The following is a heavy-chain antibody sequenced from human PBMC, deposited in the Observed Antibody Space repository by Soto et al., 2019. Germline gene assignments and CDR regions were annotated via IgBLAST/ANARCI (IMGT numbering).Heavy chain of an antibody. J-gene: IGHJ4*02. D-gene: IGHD6-13*01. V-gene: IGHV3-23*01. Sequence: VGSLRLSCAASGFTFSSYAMSWVRQAPGKGLEWVSAISGSGGSTYYADSVKGRFTISRDNSKNTLYLQMNSLRAGDTAVYYCAKDYSSSWYRTGFDYWGQGTLVPVSS. CDR3: AKDYSSSWYRTGFDY. CDR1: GFTFSSYA. CDR2: ISGSGGST.